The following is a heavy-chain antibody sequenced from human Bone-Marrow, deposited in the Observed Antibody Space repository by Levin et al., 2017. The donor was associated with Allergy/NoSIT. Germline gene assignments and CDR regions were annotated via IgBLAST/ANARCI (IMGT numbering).Heavy chain of an antibody. CDR2: IYYSGST. V-gene: IGHV4-59*01. J-gene: IGHJ4*02. CDR3: ARALSGYDTSLYGY. D-gene: IGHD5-12*01. Sequence: SQTLSLTCPVSGGSIRSYYWSWIRQPPGKGLEWIGYIYYSGSTNYNPSLKSRVTISVDTSKNQFSLKLSSVTAADTAVYYCARALSGYDTSLYGYWGQGTLVTVSS. CDR1: GGSIRSYY.